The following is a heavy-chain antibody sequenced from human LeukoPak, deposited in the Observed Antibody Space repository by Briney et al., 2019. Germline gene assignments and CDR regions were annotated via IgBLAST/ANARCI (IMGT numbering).Heavy chain of an antibody. CDR1: GFTFSSYS. Sequence: PGGSLRLSCAASGFTFSSYSMNWVRQAPGKGLEWVSPISSSSSYIYYADSVKGRFTISRDNAKNSLYLQMNRLRAEDTAVYYCARGGSSYWGQSKYYFDYWGQGTLVTVSS. D-gene: IGHD7-27*01. V-gene: IGHV3-21*01. CDR3: ARGGSSYWGQSKYYFDY. J-gene: IGHJ4*02. CDR2: ISSSSSYI.